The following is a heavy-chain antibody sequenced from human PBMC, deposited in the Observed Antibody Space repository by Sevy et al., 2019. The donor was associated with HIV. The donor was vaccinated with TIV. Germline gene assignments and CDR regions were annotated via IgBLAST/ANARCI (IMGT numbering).Heavy chain of an antibody. D-gene: IGHD1-26*01. Sequence: GGSLRLSCAASGFIFSSYAMSWVRQAPGKGLEWVSGISGSGGSTYYADSVKRRFTISRDNFRKTQYLEMNSLRAEDTAVYYCRGVGVTTNGDYWGQGTLVTVSS. CDR3: RGVGVTTNGDY. V-gene: IGHV3-23*01. CDR1: GFIFSSYA. CDR2: ISGSGGST. J-gene: IGHJ4*02.